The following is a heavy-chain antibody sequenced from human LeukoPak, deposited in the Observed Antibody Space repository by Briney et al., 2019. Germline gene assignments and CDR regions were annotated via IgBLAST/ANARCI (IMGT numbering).Heavy chain of an antibody. CDR3: ARQPYDSSGYYFDY. V-gene: IGHV4-38-2*01. CDR2: IYHSGST. Sequence: SETLSLTCAVSGYSISSGYYWGWIRQPPGEGLEWIGSIYHSGSTYYNPSLKSRVTISVDTSKNQFSLKLSSVTAADTAVYYCARQPYDSSGYYFDYWGQGTLVTVSS. CDR1: GYSISSGYY. D-gene: IGHD3-22*01. J-gene: IGHJ4*02.